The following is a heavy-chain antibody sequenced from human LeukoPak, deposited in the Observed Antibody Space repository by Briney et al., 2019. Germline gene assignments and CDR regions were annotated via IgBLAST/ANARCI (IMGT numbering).Heavy chain of an antibody. J-gene: IGHJ4*02. Sequence: VGSLKLSCKASGFTFDDYGMRWVRQAPGQGLEWICRINWNGVSTYYADAVKGRFTISRDKAKNSLYLELNSLRAEDTAFYYCANGYDFWSGHYSFPSSFDQWGQGTLVTVSS. V-gene: IGHV3-20*04. CDR1: GFTFDDYG. D-gene: IGHD3-3*01. CDR2: INWNGVST. CDR3: ANGYDFWSGHYSFPSSFDQ.